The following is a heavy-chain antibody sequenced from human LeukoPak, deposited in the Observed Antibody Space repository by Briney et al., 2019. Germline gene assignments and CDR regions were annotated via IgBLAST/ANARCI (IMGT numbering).Heavy chain of an antibody. Sequence: ASVTVSCTASGYTFTSYYMHWVRRAPGQGLEWMGIINPSGGSTSYAQKFQGRVTMTRDTSTSTVYMELSSLRSEDTAVYYCAGEDNSSGYRPFDIWGQGTMVTVPS. CDR2: INPSGGST. V-gene: IGHV1-46*01. J-gene: IGHJ3*02. CDR1: GYTFTSYY. CDR3: AGEDNSSGYRPFDI. D-gene: IGHD3-22*01.